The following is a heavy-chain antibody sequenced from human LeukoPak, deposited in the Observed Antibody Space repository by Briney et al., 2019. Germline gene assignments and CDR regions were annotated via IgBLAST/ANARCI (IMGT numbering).Heavy chain of an antibody. D-gene: IGHD6-19*01. CDR3: AKGKRYSSGWYGHFDY. CDR1: GFTFSSYG. V-gene: IGHV3-30*18. Sequence: GGSLRLSCAASGFTFSSYGMHWVRQAPGKGLEWVAVISYDGSNKYYADSVKGRFTISRDNSKNTLYLQMNSLRAEDTAVYYCAKGKRYSSGWYGHFDYWGQGTLVTVSS. CDR2: ISYDGSNK. J-gene: IGHJ4*02.